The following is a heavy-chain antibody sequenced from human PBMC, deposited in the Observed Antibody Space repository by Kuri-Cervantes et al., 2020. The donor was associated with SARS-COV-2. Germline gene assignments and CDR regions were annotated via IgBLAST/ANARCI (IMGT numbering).Heavy chain of an antibody. CDR2: INPNSGGT. D-gene: IGHD6-13*01. CDR1: GYTFTGYY. CDR3: ARDIAAADNYYYYYYMDV. J-gene: IGHJ6*03. V-gene: IGHV1-2*02. Sequence: SVQVSFKDSGYTFTGYYMHWVRQAPGQGLEWMGWINPNSGGTNYAQKLQGRVTMTTDTSTSTAYMELRSLRSDDTAVYYCARDIAAADNYYYYYYMDVWGKGTTVTVSS.